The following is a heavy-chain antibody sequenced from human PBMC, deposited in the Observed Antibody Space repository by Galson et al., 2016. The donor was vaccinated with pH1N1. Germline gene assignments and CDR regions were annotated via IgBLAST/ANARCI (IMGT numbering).Heavy chain of an antibody. V-gene: IGHV1-69*06. CDR2: IVAIFGTT. CDR1: GGIFNSFG. J-gene: IGHJ3*01. Sequence: SVKVSCKASGGIFNSFGISWVRQAPGQGLEWMGGIVAIFGTTNYAQKFQGRVTITADKSSSTVYMEVNRLTSQDTAVYYCARGYSYHNNDGFDLWGQGTMVT. D-gene: IGHD5-18*01. CDR3: ARGYSYHNNDGFDL.